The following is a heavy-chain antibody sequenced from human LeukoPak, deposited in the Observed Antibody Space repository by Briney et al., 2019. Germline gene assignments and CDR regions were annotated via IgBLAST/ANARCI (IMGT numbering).Heavy chain of an antibody. Sequence: PGGSLRLSCAASGFTFSSYSMNWVRQAPGKGLEGVSSISSSSSYIYYADSVKGRFTISGDNAKNSLYLQMNSLRAEGTAVYYCARERCSSTSCYFAYMDVWGKGTTVTVSS. J-gene: IGHJ6*03. CDR3: ARERCSSTSCYFAYMDV. CDR1: GFTFSSYS. CDR2: ISSSSSYI. D-gene: IGHD2-2*01. V-gene: IGHV3-21*01.